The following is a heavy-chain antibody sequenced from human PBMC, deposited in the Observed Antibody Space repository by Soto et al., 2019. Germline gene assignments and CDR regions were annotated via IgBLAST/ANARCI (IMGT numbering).Heavy chain of an antibody. D-gene: IGHD2-15*01. CDR3: ARAYCSGGSCCSGMDV. CDR1: GYTFTSYG. Sequence: QVQLVQSGAEVKKPGASVKVSCKASGYTFTSYGISWVRQAPGQGLEWMGWISAYNGNTNYAQKLQGRVTMTTDTSTSTAYMELRSLSSADTAVYYCARAYCSGGSCCSGMDVWGQGTTVTVSS. J-gene: IGHJ6*02. CDR2: ISAYNGNT. V-gene: IGHV1-18*01.